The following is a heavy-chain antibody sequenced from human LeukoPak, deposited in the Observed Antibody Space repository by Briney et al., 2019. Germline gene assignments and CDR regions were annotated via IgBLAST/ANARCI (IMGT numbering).Heavy chain of an antibody. CDR2: INHSGST. CDR3: ARERYGVRGVIS. Sequence: SETLSLTCAVYGGSFSGYYWSWIRQPPGKGLEWIGEINHSGSTNYNPSLKSRVTISVDTSKNQFSLKLSSVTAADTAVYYCARERYGVRGVISWGQGTLVTVSS. CDR1: GGSFSGYY. J-gene: IGHJ5*02. D-gene: IGHD3-10*01. V-gene: IGHV4-34*01.